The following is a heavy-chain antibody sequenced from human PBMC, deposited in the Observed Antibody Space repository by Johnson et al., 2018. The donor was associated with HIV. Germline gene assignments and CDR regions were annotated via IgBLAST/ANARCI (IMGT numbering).Heavy chain of an antibody. V-gene: IGHV3-66*01. CDR3: AKSGPRAFDI. CDR2: IYSGGST. CDR1: GFTVSSNY. Sequence: VQLVESGGGLVQPGGSLRLSCAASGFTVSSNYINWVRQAPGKGLERVSVIYSGGSTYYADHVKGRFTISRDNSTNTLYLQMNSLRADDTAVYYCAKSGPRAFDIWGQVTMVTVSS. D-gene: IGHD2-8*02. J-gene: IGHJ3*02.